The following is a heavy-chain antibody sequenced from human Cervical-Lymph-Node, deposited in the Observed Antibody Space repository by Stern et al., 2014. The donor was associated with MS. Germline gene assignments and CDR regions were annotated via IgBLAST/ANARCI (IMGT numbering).Heavy chain of an antibody. Sequence: VQLVQSGGGVVQPGRSLRLSCAASGFSFSSYTMHWVRQAPGKGLEWVAAISLDGRNNYYADSVRGRFTISRDTSNNTLFLQMSTLRTEDTAVFYCASPPPFDFWGQGTLVAVSS. CDR1: GFSFSSYT. CDR2: ISLDGRNN. J-gene: IGHJ4*02. CDR3: ASPPPFDF. V-gene: IGHV3-30*14.